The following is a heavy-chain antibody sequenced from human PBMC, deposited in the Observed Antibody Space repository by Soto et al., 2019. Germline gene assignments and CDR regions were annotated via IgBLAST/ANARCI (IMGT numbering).Heavy chain of an antibody. D-gene: IGHD3-3*01. V-gene: IGHV1-18*04. Sequence: DSVKVSCKASGYTFTNYGISWVRQAPGQGLEWMGWISAYNGNTNYAQNLQGRVTMTTDTSTSTAYMELRSLRSDDTAVYYCARVDVLRFLEWFFWCQGTLVSVSS. CDR3: ARVDVLRFLEWFF. J-gene: IGHJ4*02. CDR2: ISAYNGNT. CDR1: GYTFTNYG.